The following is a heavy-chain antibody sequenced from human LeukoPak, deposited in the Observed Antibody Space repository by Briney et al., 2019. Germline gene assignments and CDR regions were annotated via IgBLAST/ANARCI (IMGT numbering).Heavy chain of an antibody. J-gene: IGHJ6*04. V-gene: IGHV2-5*01. CDR3: AHENKNFGSGPNV. CDR1: GFSLSTSGVG. Sequence: SGPTLVKPTQTLTLTCTFSGFSLSTSGVGVGWIRQPPGKALEWLALIYWNDDKRYSPSLKSRLTITKDTSKNQVVLTMTNMDPGDTPPYSWAHENKNFGSGPNVGAKGTPVTAPS. CDR2: IYWNDDK. D-gene: IGHD3-3*01.